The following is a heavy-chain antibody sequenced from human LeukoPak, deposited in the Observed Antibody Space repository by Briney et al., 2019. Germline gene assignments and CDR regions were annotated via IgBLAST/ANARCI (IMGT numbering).Heavy chain of an antibody. CDR2: ITTGSSYI. Sequence: GGPLKLSGQASGFAFPTYGMTWVGQPQGKGLKWVSSITTGSSYIFHIDSVKGRFTISRDNAKNSLYLQMNGLGADDTAVYYCARGYGDYVLDYWGQGTLVTVSS. V-gene: IGHV3-21*01. D-gene: IGHD4-17*01. CDR1: GFAFPTYG. J-gene: IGHJ4*02. CDR3: ARGYGDYVLDY.